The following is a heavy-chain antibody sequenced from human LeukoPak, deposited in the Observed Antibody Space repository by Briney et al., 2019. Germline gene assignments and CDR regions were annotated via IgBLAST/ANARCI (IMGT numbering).Heavy chain of an antibody. Sequence: SETLSLTCTVSGGSISSYYWSWIRQPAGKGLEWIGRIYTSGSTNYNPSLKSRVTMSVDTSKNQFSLKLSSVTAADTAVYYCARLVGSSWYREVLLGRDYWGQGTLVTVSS. J-gene: IGHJ4*02. D-gene: IGHD6-13*01. CDR3: ARLVGSSWYREVLLGRDY. CDR2: IYTSGST. CDR1: GGSISSYY. V-gene: IGHV4-4*07.